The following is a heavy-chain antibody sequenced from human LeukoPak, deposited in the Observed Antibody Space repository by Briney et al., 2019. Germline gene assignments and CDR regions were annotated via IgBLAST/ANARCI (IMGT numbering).Heavy chain of an antibody. Sequence: GGSLRLSCAASGFTFSNAWMSWVRQAPGKGLEWVGRIKSKIDGGTTDFAAPVKGRFTISRDDSKNTLYLQMNSLKTDDTAVYYCTAVGIVVVPAAMVANFDYWGQGTLVTVSS. CDR3: TAVGIVVVPAAMVANFDY. CDR1: GFTFSNAW. CDR2: IKSKIDGGTT. D-gene: IGHD2-2*03. V-gene: IGHV3-15*01. J-gene: IGHJ4*02.